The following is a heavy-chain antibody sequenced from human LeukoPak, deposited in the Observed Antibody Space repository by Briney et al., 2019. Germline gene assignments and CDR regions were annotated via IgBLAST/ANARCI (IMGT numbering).Heavy chain of an antibody. CDR1: GASISSSDYY. D-gene: IGHD3-9*01. CDR2: VEHSGST. Sequence: SGTLSLTCYVSGASISSSDYYWGWVRHPPGKGLEWLGSVEHSGSTYYNALRKARATILVETSRNQFFLKFTSVTAAATAVYFSARVGGVLVTGTNWVDPWGRGTLVTASS. CDR3: ARVGGVLVTGTNWVDP. J-gene: IGHJ5*02. V-gene: IGHV4-39*07.